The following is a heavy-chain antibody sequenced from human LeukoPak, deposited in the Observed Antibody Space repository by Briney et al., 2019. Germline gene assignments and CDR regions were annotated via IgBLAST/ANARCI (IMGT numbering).Heavy chain of an antibody. J-gene: IGHJ4*02. CDR1: GGSISSSSYY. V-gene: IGHV4-39*07. Sequence: SETLSLTCTVSGGSISSSSYYWGWIRQPPGKGLEWIGSIYHSGSTYYNPSLKSRVTISVDTSKNQFSLKLSSVTAADTAVYYCARDVGSGNLAMPLDYWGQGTLVTVSS. CDR2: IYHSGST. CDR3: ARDVGSGNLAMPLDY. D-gene: IGHD3-10*01.